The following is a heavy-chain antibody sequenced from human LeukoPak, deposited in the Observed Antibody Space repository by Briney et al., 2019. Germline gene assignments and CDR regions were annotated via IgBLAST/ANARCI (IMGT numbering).Heavy chain of an antibody. CDR2: MNPNSGNK. CDR3: ARSQPTGTTKVRGAFDI. V-gene: IGHV1-8*03. D-gene: IGHD1-1*01. Sequence: ASVKVSCKASGYTFTSNDINWVREATGQGLEWMGWMNPNSGNKGYAQKFQGRVTITRNTSISTAYMELSSLRSEDTAVYYCARSQPTGTTKVRGAFDIWGQGTMVTVSS. J-gene: IGHJ3*02. CDR1: GYTFTSND.